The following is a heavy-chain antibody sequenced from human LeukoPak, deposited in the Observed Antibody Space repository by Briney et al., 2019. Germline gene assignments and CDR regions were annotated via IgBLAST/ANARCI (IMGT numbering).Heavy chain of an antibody. Sequence: PGGSLRLSCAASGFTFSNAWMSWVRQAPGKGLEWVGRIKSKTDGGTTDYAAPVKGRFTISRDDSKNTLYLQMNSLKTEDTAVYYCTTDPPLAYCGGDCRSDTLNYDAFDIWGQGTMVTVSS. CDR2: IKSKTDGGTT. CDR1: GFTFSNAW. V-gene: IGHV3-15*01. CDR3: TTDPPLAYCGGDCRSDTLNYDAFDI. D-gene: IGHD2-21*02. J-gene: IGHJ3*02.